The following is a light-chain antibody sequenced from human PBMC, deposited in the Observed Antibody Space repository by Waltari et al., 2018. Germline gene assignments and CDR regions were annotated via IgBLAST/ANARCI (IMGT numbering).Light chain of an antibody. J-gene: IGLJ7*01. V-gene: IGLV2-11*01. CDR3: CSYAGSYTFV. CDR1: SSDVGNYNF. CDR2: DVV. Sequence: QSALTQPRSVSGSPGQSVTISCSGTSSDVGNYNFVSWYQQHPGHAPKLLIYDVVKRPSGVPDRFSGSKSGNTASLTISGLQTEDEADYYCCSYAGSYTFVFGGGTQLTVL.